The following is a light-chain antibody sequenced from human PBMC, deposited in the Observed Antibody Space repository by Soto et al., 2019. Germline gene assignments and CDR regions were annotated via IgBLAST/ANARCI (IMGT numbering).Light chain of an antibody. Sequence: EIVMTQSPGTLSLSPGERATLSCRASQSVSSSYLAWYQQKPGQAPRLLIFGTSSRATGIPDRFSGSGSGTDFTLTISRLEPEDSAVYYCQHYLSSPWTFGQGTKVEIK. CDR1: QSVSSSY. CDR2: GTS. V-gene: IGKV3-20*01. J-gene: IGKJ1*01. CDR3: QHYLSSPWT.